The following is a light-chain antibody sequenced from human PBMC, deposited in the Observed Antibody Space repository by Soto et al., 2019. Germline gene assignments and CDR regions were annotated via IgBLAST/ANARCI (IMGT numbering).Light chain of an antibody. J-gene: IGLJ1*01. CDR1: SSNIGGYNV. V-gene: IGLV2-23*01. CDR2: EGI. Sequence: QSVLTQPASVSGSPGQSITISCSGTSSNIGGYNVVSWYQQHPGKAPKVIVYEGIKRPSGVSDRFSGSTSGSTASLTISGLQAEDEVEYYCCSYVGATTYVFGSGTKVTV. CDR3: CSYVGATTYV.